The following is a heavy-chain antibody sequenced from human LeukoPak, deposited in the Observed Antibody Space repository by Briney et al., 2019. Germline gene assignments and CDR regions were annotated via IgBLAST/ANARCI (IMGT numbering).Heavy chain of an antibody. CDR1: GFTFSSYG. CDR2: ISGSGART. J-gene: IGHJ4*02. CDR3: AKYSSGRSFDY. V-gene: IGHV3-23*01. D-gene: IGHD6-19*01. Sequence: GGSLRLSCAASGFTFSSYGMSWVRQAPGKGVEWVSVISGSGARTYYAASVKGRVTTSRDNSKNTLYLQMNSLRAEDTAVYYCAKYSSGRSFDYWGQGTLVTVSS.